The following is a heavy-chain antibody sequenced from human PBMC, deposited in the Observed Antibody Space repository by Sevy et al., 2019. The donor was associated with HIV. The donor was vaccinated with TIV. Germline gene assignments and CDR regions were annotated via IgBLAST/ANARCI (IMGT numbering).Heavy chain of an antibody. CDR1: GGSISSYY. CDR3: ARDKRRTGIQLWFGYYGMDV. D-gene: IGHD5-18*01. CDR2: IYYSGST. J-gene: IGHJ6*02. V-gene: IGHV4-59*01. Sequence: SETLSLTCTVSGGSISSYYWSWIRQPPGKGLEWIGYIYYSGSTNYNPSLKSRVTISVDTSKNQFSLKLSSVTAADTAVYYCARDKRRTGIQLWFGYYGMDVWGQGTTVTVSS.